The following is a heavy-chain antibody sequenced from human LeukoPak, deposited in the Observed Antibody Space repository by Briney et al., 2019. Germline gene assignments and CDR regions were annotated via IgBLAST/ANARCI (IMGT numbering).Heavy chain of an antibody. V-gene: IGHV3-30-3*01. J-gene: IGHJ4*02. CDR3: ARDRGYSGYDPPHFDY. CDR2: ISYDGSNK. D-gene: IGHD5-12*01. CDR1: GFTFSSYA. Sequence: SGFTFSSYAMHWVRQAPGKGLEWVAVISYDGSNKYYADSVKGRFTISRDNSNNTLYLQMNSLRAEDTAVYYCARDRGYSGYDPPHFDYWGQGTLVTVSS.